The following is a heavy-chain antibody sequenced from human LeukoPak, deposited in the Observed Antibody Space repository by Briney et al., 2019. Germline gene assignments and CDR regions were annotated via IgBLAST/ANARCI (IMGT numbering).Heavy chain of an antibody. D-gene: IGHD5-18*01. CDR1: GYTFTGYY. V-gene: IGHV1-2*02. Sequence: GASVKVSCKASGYTFTGYYTHWVRQAPGQGLEWMGWINPNSGGTNYAQKFQGRVTMTRDTSISTAYMELSRLRSVDTAVYYCAREYSYGFYDYWGQGTLVTVSS. CDR3: AREYSYGFYDY. J-gene: IGHJ4*02. CDR2: INPNSGGT.